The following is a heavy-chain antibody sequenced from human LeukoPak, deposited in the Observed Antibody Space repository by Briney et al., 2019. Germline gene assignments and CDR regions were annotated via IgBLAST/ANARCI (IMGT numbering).Heavy chain of an antibody. J-gene: IGHJ6*04. V-gene: IGHV3-7*03. CDR3: ARAMGRVWPDLVYYYGMDV. Sequence: GGSLRLSCVASGFPFSSYWMTWVRQAPGKGLEWVANIKQDGSKKSYVDSVKGRFTISRDNAKNSLYLQMNSLRAEDTAVYYCARAMGRVWPDLVYYYGMDVWGKGTTVTVSS. D-gene: IGHD5/OR15-5a*01. CDR2: IKQDGSKK. CDR1: GFPFSSYW.